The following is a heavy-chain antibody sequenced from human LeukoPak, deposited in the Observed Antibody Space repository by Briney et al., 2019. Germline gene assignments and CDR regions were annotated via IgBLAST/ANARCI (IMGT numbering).Heavy chain of an antibody. CDR1: GGSISSFF. J-gene: IGHJ4*02. CDR3: ARLATGNYDILTGDPKVVFDY. CDR2: VHSSTNI. Sequence: SETLSLTCTVSGGSISSFFWSWIRQPPGKGLEWIGYVHSSTNIKYNTSLKGRLIISVDMAKNQFSLKLRSVSVADTAVYCCARLATGNYDILTGDPKVVFDYWGQGGLVTVYS. V-gene: IGHV4-59*01. D-gene: IGHD3-9*01.